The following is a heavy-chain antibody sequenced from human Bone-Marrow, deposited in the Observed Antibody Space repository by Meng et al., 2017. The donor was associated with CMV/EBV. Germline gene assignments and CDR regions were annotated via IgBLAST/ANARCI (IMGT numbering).Heavy chain of an antibody. D-gene: IGHD2-15*01. V-gene: IGHV3-21*01. CDR2: ISSSRSYI. J-gene: IGHJ4*02. Sequence: GESLKTSCAASGFTFSSYSMNWVRQAPGKGLEWVSSISSSRSYIYYADSVKGRFTISRDNAKNSLYLQMNSLRAEDTAVYDFARGGWYLDYWGQGKLVNVAS. CDR1: GFTFSSYS. CDR3: ARGGWYLDY.